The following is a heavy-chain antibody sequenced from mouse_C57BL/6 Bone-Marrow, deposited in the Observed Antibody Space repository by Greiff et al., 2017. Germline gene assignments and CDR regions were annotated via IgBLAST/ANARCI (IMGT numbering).Heavy chain of an antibody. D-gene: IGHD2-1*01. CDR3: AVIYYGNPLLAMDY. CDR2: INPNNGGT. V-gene: IGHV1-26*01. Sequence: VQLQQSGPELVKPGASVKISCKASGYTFTDYYMNWVKQSHGKSLEWIGDINPNNGGTSYNQKFKGKATLTVDKSSSTAYMELRSLTSEDSAVYYCAVIYYGNPLLAMDYWGQGTSVTVSS. CDR1: GYTFTDYY. J-gene: IGHJ4*01.